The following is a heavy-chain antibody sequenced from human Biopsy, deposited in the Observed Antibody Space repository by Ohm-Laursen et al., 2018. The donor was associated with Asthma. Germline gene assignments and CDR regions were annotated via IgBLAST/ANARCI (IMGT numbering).Heavy chain of an antibody. D-gene: IGHD1-14*01. V-gene: IGHV2-70*04. J-gene: IGHJ4*02. CDR2: IDWEEDK. CDR1: GFSLSSSGAN. CDR3: TRHNDY. Sequence: TQTLTLTCSFSGFSLSSSGANVNWIRQPPGKALEWLARIDWEEDKFYSTSLRTRLTISKGCSEDQVVLTMTNMGPVDTATYYCTRHNDYWGPGILVTVSS.